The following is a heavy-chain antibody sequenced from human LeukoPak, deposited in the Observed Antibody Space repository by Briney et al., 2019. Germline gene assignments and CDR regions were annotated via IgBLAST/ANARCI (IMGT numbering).Heavy chain of an antibody. J-gene: IGHJ4*02. CDR3: ARVLYCSGGSCSGRSAYSVYYFGY. CDR2: MNPNSGNT. V-gene: IGHV1-8*01. D-gene: IGHD2-15*01. Sequence: ASVKVSCKASGYTFTSYDINWVRQATGQGLEWMGWMNPNSGNTGYAQKFQGRVTMTRNTSISTAYMELSNLRSEDTAVYYCARVLYCSGGSCSGRSAYSVYYFGYWGQGTLVTVSS. CDR1: GYTFTSYD.